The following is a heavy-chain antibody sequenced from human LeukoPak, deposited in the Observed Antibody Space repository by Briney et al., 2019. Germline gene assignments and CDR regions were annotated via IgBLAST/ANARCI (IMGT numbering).Heavy chain of an antibody. CDR1: GFSLSNYG. CDR2: LLYDGNTK. D-gene: IGHD1-14*01. CDR3: ARDHRPEIQYYYMDV. Sequence: GGSLRLSCAASGFSLSNYGMHWVPQAPGKGLEWVAALLYDGNTKLYADSVKGRFTISRDISKNTFYLQMNSLTAEDTAVYYCARDHRPEIQYYYMDVWGKGTTVAVSS. V-gene: IGHV3-33*01. J-gene: IGHJ6*03.